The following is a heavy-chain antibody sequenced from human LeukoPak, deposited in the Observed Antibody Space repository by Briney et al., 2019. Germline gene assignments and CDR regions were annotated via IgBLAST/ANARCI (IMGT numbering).Heavy chain of an antibody. V-gene: IGHV4-4*07. CDR2: IHTSGST. CDR1: GDSISSYY. J-gene: IGHJ4*02. Sequence: PSETLSLTCTVSGDSISSYYWSWVRQPAGKGPEWIGRIHTSGSTNYNPSLKSRVTMSVDTSKNQFSLKLSSVTAADTAVYYCGGSRDGYIDYWGQGTLVTVSS. CDR3: GGSRDGYIDY. D-gene: IGHD5-24*01.